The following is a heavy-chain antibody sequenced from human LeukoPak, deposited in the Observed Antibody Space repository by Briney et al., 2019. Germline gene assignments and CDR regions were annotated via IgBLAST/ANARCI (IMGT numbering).Heavy chain of an antibody. CDR1: GYTFTSYD. Sequence: GASVRVSCKASGYTFTSYDINWVRQATGQGLEWMGGISPILSTANYAQKFQGRVTITRDESTSTAYMELSSLTSGDTAVYYCASVRSFYYYYMDVWGKGTTVIVSS. V-gene: IGHV1-69*05. J-gene: IGHJ6*03. CDR3: ASVRSFYYYYMDV. D-gene: IGHD6-6*01. CDR2: ISPILSTA.